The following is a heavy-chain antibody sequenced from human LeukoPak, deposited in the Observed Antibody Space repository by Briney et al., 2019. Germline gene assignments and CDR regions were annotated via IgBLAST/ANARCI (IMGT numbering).Heavy chain of an antibody. CDR3: AKGTGKYWTYFDN. V-gene: IGHV3-9*01. D-gene: IGHD1-1*01. Sequence: GGSLRLSCTASGFTFDDYAMHWVRHAPGKGLEWVPGISWNSGSIDYAGSVRGRFTISRDNANNSLFLHMSSLSAEDTALYYCAKGTGKYWTYFDNWGQGTLVTVSS. CDR2: ISWNSGSI. CDR1: GFTFDDYA. J-gene: IGHJ4*02.